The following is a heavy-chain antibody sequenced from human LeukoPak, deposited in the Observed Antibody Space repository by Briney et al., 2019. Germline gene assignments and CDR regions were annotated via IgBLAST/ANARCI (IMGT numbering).Heavy chain of an antibody. D-gene: IGHD3-22*01. CDR3: AKQVFGSSGSFYHFDY. CDR1: GFSFSSYA. CDR2: ISDSGGRT. V-gene: IGHV3-23*01. J-gene: IGHJ4*02. Sequence: PGGSLRLSCAASGFSFSSYAMSWVRQAPGKGLEWVSSISDSGGRTYFADSVNGRFTISRDNSKNTLYLQLDGLRAEDTAVYYCAKQVFGSSGSFYHFDYWGQGALVTVSS.